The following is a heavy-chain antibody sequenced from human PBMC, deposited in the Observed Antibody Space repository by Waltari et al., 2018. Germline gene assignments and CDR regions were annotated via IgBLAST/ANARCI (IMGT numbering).Heavy chain of an antibody. V-gene: IGHV3-33*01. D-gene: IGHD6-13*01. Sequence: QVQLVESGGGVVQPGRSLRLSCAASGFTFSRNAMHWVRQVPGKGLEWGAVMWYKGRNKYYADSVKGRFTISRDNSKNTLYLQMNSLRAEDTAVYYCARDLGRAAAGTFDHWGQGTLVTVSS. CDR3: ARDLGRAAAGTFDH. J-gene: IGHJ4*02. CDR1: GFTFSRNA. CDR2: MWYKGRNK.